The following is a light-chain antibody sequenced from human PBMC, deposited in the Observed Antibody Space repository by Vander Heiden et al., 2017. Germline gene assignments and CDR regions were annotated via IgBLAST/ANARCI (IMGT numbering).Light chain of an antibody. CDR2: RAS. J-gene: IGKJ1*01. V-gene: IGKV3-20*01. Sequence: IVLTQSRVTLALSPGERASLYCRSSQSVSSRYFAWYQQKPGQAPRPLIYRASSRANGMPHKLSCSGLGTDFTLTSIRPESADIAAYFGQHDAKSRTFGQGTKVXIK. CDR3: QHDAKSRT. CDR1: QSVSSRY.